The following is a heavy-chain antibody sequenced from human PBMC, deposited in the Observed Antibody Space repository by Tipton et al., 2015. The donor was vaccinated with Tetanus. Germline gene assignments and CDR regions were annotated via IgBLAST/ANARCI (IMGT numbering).Heavy chain of an antibody. V-gene: IGHV1-69*01. Sequence: QSGPEVKKPGSSVTVSCKTSGDAFSRFALSWVRQAPGQGLEWLGGIIPDLGIAKYAQKFQGRIRISADESTSTVYLVLNSLRSEDTAVYFCARGDQERRQDYYYGLDVWGQGTTVTVSS. CDR3: ARGDQERRQDYYYGLDV. J-gene: IGHJ6*02. D-gene: IGHD1-26*01. CDR1: GDAFSRFA. CDR2: IIPDLGIA.